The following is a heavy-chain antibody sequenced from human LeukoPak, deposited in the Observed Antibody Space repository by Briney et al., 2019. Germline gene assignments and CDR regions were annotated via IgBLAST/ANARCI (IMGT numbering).Heavy chain of an antibody. J-gene: IGHJ4*02. CDR1: GGSISSSSYY. D-gene: IGHD2-21*02. CDR3: ARAPNVVVTV. CDR2: IYTSGST. V-gene: IGHV4-61*02. Sequence: SETLSLTCTVSGGSISSSSYYWSWIRQPAGKGLEWIGRIYTSGSTNYNPSLKSRVTISVDTSKNQFSLKLSSVTAADTAVYYCARAPNVVVTVWGQGTLVTVSS.